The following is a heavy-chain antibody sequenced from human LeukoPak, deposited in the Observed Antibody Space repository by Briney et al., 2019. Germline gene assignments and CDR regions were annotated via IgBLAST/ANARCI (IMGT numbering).Heavy chain of an antibody. J-gene: IGHJ4*02. CDR3: ARETTTLDY. CDR2: INSDGSYT. D-gene: IGHD1-26*01. V-gene: IGHV3-74*01. CDR1: GFNFSTYW. Sequence: GGSLRLSCAASGFNFSTYWMHWVRQAPGKGLVWVSSINSDGSYTVYADSVKGRFTISRDNAKNTLYLQMNSLRTEDTAVYYCARETTTLDYWGQGTLVTVSS.